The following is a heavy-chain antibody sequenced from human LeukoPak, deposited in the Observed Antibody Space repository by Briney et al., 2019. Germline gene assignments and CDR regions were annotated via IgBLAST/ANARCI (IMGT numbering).Heavy chain of an antibody. CDR3: ARDSTTGLLGY. CDR1: GGSISNYY. Sequence: SETLSLTCTVSGGSISNYYWSWIRQPPGKGLEWIGYIYYSGSTNYNPSLNSRLTISVDTSKNQFSLKLRSVTAADTAVYYCARDSTTGLLGYWGQGTLVTVSS. J-gene: IGHJ4*02. D-gene: IGHD1-1*01. V-gene: IGHV4-59*01. CDR2: IYYSGST.